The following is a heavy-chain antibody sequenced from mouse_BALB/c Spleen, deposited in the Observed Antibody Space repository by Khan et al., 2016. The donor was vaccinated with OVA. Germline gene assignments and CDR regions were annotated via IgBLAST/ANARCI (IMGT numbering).Heavy chain of an antibody. CDR2: ISYSGRT. CDR1: GYSITSDYA. D-gene: IGHD4-1*01. J-gene: IGHJ3*01. V-gene: IGHV3-2*02. CDR3: AMGRTY. Sequence: EVQLVESGPGLVKPSQSLSLTCTVTGYSITSDYAWNWIRHFPGNKLEWMGYISYSGRTSYNPSLKSRISVYRDTSKNQFFLQLNSVTTKDTATYYCAMGRTYWGQGTLVTVSA.